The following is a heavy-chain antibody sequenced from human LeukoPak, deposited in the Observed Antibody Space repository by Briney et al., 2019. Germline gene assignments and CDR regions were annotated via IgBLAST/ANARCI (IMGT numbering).Heavy chain of an antibody. CDR3: ARRGRDSDGYAHGYDF. CDR1: GFTFSDHY. Sequence: PGGSLRLSCAASGFTFSDHYIDWVRQVPGKGLEWVGRNRNKANNYTPEYAASVKGRFTISRDDSKNSLYLQMNSLKTEDTAVYYCARRGRDSDGYAHGYDFWGQGTLVTVSS. CDR2: NRNKANNYTP. D-gene: IGHD3-22*01. J-gene: IGHJ4*02. V-gene: IGHV3-72*01.